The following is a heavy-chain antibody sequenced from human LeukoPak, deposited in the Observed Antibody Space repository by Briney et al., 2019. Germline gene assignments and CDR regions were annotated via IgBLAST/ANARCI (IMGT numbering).Heavy chain of an antibody. CDR1: GGSISNYY. CDR3: ARRTYYHDSSGYYFDY. Sequence: SSETLPLTCTVSGGSISNYYWSWIRQPPGKGLEWIGYIYYSGSANYNPSLKSRVTISVDTSNSQFSLNLSSVTAADTAIYYCARRTYYHDSSGYYFDYWGQGTLVTVSS. V-gene: IGHV4-59*01. CDR2: IYYSGSA. J-gene: IGHJ4*02. D-gene: IGHD3-22*01.